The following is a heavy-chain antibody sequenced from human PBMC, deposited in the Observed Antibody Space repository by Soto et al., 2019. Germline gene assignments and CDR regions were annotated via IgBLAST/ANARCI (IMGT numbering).Heavy chain of an antibody. CDR3: ARRPTVTTWWFDP. J-gene: IGHJ5*02. CDR1: GGTFSSYT. D-gene: IGHD4-17*01. CDR2: IIPILGIA. V-gene: IGHV1-69*02. Sequence: ASVKVSCKASGGTFSSYTISWVRQAPGQGLEWMGRIIPILGIANYAQKFQGRVTITADKSTSTAYMELSSLRSEDTAVYYCARRPTVTTWWFDPWGQGTLVTVSS.